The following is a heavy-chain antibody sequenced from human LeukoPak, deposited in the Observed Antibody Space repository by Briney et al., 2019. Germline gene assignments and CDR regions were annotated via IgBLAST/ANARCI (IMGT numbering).Heavy chain of an antibody. J-gene: IGHJ2*01. CDR3: ARIFIDPALAYWYFDL. CDR2: INPDDSDT. V-gene: IGHV5-51*01. CDR1: GYRFTSFW. Sequence: GESLKISCKGSGYRFTSFWIGWVRQIPGKCLEWMGIINPDDSDTRDSPSFQGQVTISADKSINTAYLQWRSLKASDTAIYYCARIFIDPALAYWYFDLWGRGTLVTVSS. D-gene: IGHD5-18*01.